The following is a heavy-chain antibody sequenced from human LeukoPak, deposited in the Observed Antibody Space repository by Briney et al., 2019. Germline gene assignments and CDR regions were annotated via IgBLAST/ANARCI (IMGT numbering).Heavy chain of an antibody. CDR2: IIPIFGTA. V-gene: IGHV1-69*13. D-gene: IGHD3-3*01. CDR1: GGTFSSYA. CDR3: ARGRAIFGVDSYYYYYYGMDV. Sequence: ASVKVSCKAPGGTFSSYAISWVRQAPGQGLEWMGGIIPIFGTANYAQKFQGRVTITADESTSTAYMELSSLRSEDTAVYYCARGRAIFGVDSYYYYYYGMDVWGQGTTVTVSS. J-gene: IGHJ6*02.